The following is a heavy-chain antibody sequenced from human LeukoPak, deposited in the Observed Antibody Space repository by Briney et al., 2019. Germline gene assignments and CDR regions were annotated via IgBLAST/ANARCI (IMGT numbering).Heavy chain of an antibody. D-gene: IGHD3-22*01. CDR1: GYTFTGYY. V-gene: IGHV1-18*04. J-gene: IGHJ4*02. CDR2: ISVYNGNT. CDR3: ARERDDYDNSGYYDY. Sequence: ASVKVSCKASGYTFTGYYMHWVRQAPGQGPEWMGWISVYNGNTNYAQKLQGRVTMTTDTSTSTAYMELRSLRSDDTAIYYCARERDDYDNSGYYDYWGQGTLVTVSS.